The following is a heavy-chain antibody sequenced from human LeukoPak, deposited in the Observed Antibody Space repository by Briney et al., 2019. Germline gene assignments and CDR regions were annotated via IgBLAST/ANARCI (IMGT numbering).Heavy chain of an antibody. CDR2: VSDSGINS. J-gene: IGHJ6*03. V-gene: IGHV3-23*01. CDR1: GFTFSSYA. CDR3: ARDTGYYYGDYYYYYYMDV. D-gene: IGHD3-22*01. Sequence: QPGGSLRLSCAASGFTFSSYAITWVRQAPGKGLEWVSTVSDSGINSYADSVKGRFTISRDNSRSTLYLQMNSLRAEDTAVYYCARDTGYYYGDYYYYYYMDVWGKGTTVTVSS.